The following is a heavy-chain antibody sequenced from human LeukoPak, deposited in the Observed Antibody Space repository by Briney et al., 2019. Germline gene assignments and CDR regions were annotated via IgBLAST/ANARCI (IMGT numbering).Heavy chain of an antibody. CDR1: GYTFTSYY. D-gene: IGHD5-24*01. J-gene: IGHJ6*02. CDR2: LNPSGGSS. CDR3: ASVYKHGMDV. Sequence: ASVKVSCKASGYTFTSYYMHWVRQAPGQGLEWMAILNPSGGSSNYAQKLQGRATLTRATSTGTVYMELSSLRSEDTAVYYCASVYKHGMDVWGQGTTVIVSS. V-gene: IGHV1-46*01.